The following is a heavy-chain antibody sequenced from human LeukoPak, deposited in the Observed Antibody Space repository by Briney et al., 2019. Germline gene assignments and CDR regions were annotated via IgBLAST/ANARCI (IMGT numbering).Heavy chain of an antibody. Sequence: SETLSLTCTVSGGSISSYYWSWIRQPPGKGLEWIGYIYYSGSTNYNPSLKSRVTISVDTSKNQFSLKLSSVTAADTAVYYCARSGLRYFDWLLGAFDYWGQGTLVTVSS. CDR3: ARSGLRYFDWLLGAFDY. CDR1: GGSISSYY. V-gene: IGHV4-59*01. J-gene: IGHJ4*02. D-gene: IGHD3-9*01. CDR2: IYYSGST.